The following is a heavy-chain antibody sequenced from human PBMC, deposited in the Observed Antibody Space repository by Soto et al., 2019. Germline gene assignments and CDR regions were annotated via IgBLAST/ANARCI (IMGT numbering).Heavy chain of an antibody. V-gene: IGHV3-48*02. D-gene: IGHD2-15*01. J-gene: IGHJ5*01. CDR3: ARDRCFDGSCYSASDS. Sequence: GSLRLSCAASGFSFSTYDMDWVRQAPGKAPEWIAHISTTSFTIYYADSVKGRFTISRDNVRNSLYLEMKSLRDEDTAVYYCARDRCFDGSCYSASDSWGQGILVTVSS. CDR2: ISTTSFTI. CDR1: GFSFSTYD.